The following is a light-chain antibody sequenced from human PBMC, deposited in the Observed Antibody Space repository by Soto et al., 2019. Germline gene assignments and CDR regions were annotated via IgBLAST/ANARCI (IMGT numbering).Light chain of an antibody. CDR1: QSVSSNY. V-gene: IGKV3-20*01. CDR3: QQYGSSAYT. J-gene: IGKJ2*01. Sequence: EIVLTQSPGTLSLSPGERATLSCRASQSVSSNYLAWYQQKLGQAPRLLIYGASSRATGIPDRFSGSGSGTDFTLTISRLEPEEFAVYYCQQYGSSAYTFGQGTKLEIK. CDR2: GAS.